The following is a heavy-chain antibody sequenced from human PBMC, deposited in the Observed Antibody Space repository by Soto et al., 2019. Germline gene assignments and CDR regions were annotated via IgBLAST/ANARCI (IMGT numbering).Heavy chain of an antibody. J-gene: IGHJ4*02. CDR1: GFTFSSYT. V-gene: IGHV3-23*01. Sequence: GGSLRHSCVDSGFTFSSYTMSWVRKAPGKGLDWVSAISGSGGRTYYADSVKGRFTISRDNSKNTLYLQMNCLRAEDTAVYYCAKDGTPRPFDYWGQGTLVTVSS. D-gene: IGHD6-13*01. CDR3: AKDGTPRPFDY. CDR2: ISGSGGRT.